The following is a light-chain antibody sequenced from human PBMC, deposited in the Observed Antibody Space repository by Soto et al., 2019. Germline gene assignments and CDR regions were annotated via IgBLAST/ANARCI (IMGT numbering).Light chain of an antibody. CDR1: QGISTH. J-gene: IGKJ1*01. V-gene: IGKV1-9*01. Sequence: IQLTQAPSSLSASVGDRVTITCRASQGISTHLAWYQQKPGGDPKLLIYAASTLQSGVPSRFSGSGSGTDFTLTITRLEPEDFAVYYCQQYGGSPRTFGQGTKVAIK. CDR3: QQYGGSPRT. CDR2: AAS.